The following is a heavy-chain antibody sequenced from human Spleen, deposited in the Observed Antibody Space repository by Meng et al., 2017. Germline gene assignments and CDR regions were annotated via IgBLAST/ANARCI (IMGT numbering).Heavy chain of an antibody. V-gene: IGHV3-23*01. CDR3: AKYSYGLGDYLDY. D-gene: IGHD3-10*01. Sequence: GGSLRLSCAASGFSFSSYAMSWVRHAPGRGLEGGSALSGGGFTTYYADSVKGRFAISRRNSKNTLYLQMNSLRAEDTALYYCAKYSYGLGDYLDYWGQGALVTISS. J-gene: IGHJ4*02. CDR2: LSGGGFTT. CDR1: GFSFSSYA.